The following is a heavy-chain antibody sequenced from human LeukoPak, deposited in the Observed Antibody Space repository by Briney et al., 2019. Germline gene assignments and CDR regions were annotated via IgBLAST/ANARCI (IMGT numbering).Heavy chain of an antibody. Sequence: SETLSLTCTVSGGSISSYYWSWIRQPPGKGLEWIGYIYYSGSTYYNPSLKSRVTISVDTSKNQFSLKLSSVTAADTAVYYCARDSLFYDFWSGYQPGYGMDVWGQGTTVTVSS. V-gene: IGHV4-59*12. D-gene: IGHD3-3*01. CDR2: IYYSGST. CDR1: GGSISSYY. CDR3: ARDSLFYDFWSGYQPGYGMDV. J-gene: IGHJ6*02.